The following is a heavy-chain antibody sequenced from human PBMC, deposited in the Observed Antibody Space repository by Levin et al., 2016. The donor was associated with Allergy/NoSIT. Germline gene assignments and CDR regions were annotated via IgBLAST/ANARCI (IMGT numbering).Heavy chain of an antibody. CDR1: GFTVSSNY. CDR3: AKERYYDFYTYDAFDI. CDR2: IYSGGST. D-gene: IGHD3-3*01. V-gene: IGHV3-53*01. Sequence: GESLKISCAASGFTVSSNYMSWVRQAPGKGLEWVSVIYSGGSTYYADSVKGRFTISRDNSKNTLYLQMNSLRAEDTAVYYCAKERYYDFYTYDAFDIWGQGTMVTVSS. J-gene: IGHJ3*02.